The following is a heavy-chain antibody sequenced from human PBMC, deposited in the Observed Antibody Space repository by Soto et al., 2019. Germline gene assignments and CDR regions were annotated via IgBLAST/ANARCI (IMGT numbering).Heavy chain of an antibody. V-gene: IGHV6-1*01. CDR2: TYYRSKWYN. D-gene: IGHD2-15*01. CDR1: GDSVSSNSAA. Sequence: SQTLSLTCAISGDSVSSNSAAWNWIRQSPSRGLEWLGRTYYRSKWYNDYAVSVKSRITINPDTSKNQFSLQLNSVTPEDTAVYYCARSSGYCSGGSCYFLYWGQGTLVTVSS. J-gene: IGHJ4*02. CDR3: ARSSGYCSGGSCYFLY.